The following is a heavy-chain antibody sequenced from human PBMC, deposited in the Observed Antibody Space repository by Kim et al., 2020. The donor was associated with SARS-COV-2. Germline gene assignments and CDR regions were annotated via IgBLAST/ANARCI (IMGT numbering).Heavy chain of an antibody. J-gene: IGHJ6*02. V-gene: IGHV3-72*01. Sequence: SVKGRFTNSRDDAKNSLSLQMNSLRTEDTAVYYCVSGVLAQHDAYSCLDVWGQGTAVTVSS. D-gene: IGHD3-3*01. CDR3: VSGVLAQHDAYSCLDV.